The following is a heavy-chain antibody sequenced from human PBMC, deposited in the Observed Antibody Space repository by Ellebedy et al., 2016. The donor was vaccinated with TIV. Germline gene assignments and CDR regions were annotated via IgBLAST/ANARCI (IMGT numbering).Heavy chain of an antibody. Sequence: SQTLSLTCVISGDRVSSNTAAWNWIRQSTSRGIEWLGMTYYRSNRYNDYAESVKSRITISPDTSKNQFSLQLNSVTTDDTAVYYCARQLGHFDFWGQGTLVTVSS. CDR1: GDRVSSNTAA. D-gene: IGHD1-1*01. J-gene: IGHJ4*02. CDR3: ARQLGHFDF. CDR2: TYYRSNRYN. V-gene: IGHV6-1*01.